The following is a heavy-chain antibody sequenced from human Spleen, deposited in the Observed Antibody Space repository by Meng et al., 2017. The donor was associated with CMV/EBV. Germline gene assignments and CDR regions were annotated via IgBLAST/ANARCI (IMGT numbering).Heavy chain of an antibody. CDR2: IYHGGST. CDR3: AREGGWLQTPYFDY. CDR1: GGPFRRGGSY. D-gene: IGHD5-24*01. Sequence: YGGPFRRGGSYWNWTRQHSGKGLEWVGHIYHGGSTYYNPSLKSRVVISLDTTKNQVSLKLRSVTAADTAVYYCAREGGWLQTPYFDYWGQGSLVTVSS. J-gene: IGHJ4*02. V-gene: IGHV4-31*02.